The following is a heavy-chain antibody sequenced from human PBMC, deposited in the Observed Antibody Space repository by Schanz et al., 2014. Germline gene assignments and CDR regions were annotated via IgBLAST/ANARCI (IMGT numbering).Heavy chain of an antibody. CDR3: AKCIGWYGRCAFDI. CDR2: IYSGGST. Sequence: EVQLVESGGGFVQPGRSLRLSCAASGFTVSSNYMSWVRQAPGKGLEWVAVIYSGGSTFYTDSVKGRFTISRDNSKNTLYLQMNSLIAEDTAVYYCAKCIGWYGRCAFDIWGQGTMVTVSS. D-gene: IGHD6-19*01. V-gene: IGHV3-53*01. J-gene: IGHJ3*02. CDR1: GFTVSSNY.